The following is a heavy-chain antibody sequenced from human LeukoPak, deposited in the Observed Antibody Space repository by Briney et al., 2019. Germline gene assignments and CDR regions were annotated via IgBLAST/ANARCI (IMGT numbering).Heavy chain of an antibody. CDR1: GFTFSSYW. J-gene: IGHJ6*01. V-gene: IGHV3-7*03. Sequence: GGSLRLSCAASGFTFSSYWMTWVCQAPRKGLEWVANIKQDGSEKYYVDSVKGRFTISRDNSKNTLYLEMNSLRAEDTAIYYCAKMKGHPLPKYYMDVWGQGTTVTVSS. CDR3: AKMKGHPLPKYYMDV. CDR2: IKQDGSEK. D-gene: IGHD1-26*01.